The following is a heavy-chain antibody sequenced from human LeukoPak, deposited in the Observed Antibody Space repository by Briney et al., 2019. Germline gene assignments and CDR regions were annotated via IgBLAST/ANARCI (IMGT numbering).Heavy chain of an antibody. D-gene: IGHD4-11*01. CDR1: GFTFSRYS. CDR3: AISGVTTAGY. J-gene: IGHJ4*02. V-gene: IGHV3-48*01. CDR2: IDSSSSTM. Sequence: PGGSLRLSCAASGFTFSRYSMNWVRQAPGKGLEWVSYIDSSSSTMYYADSVKGRFTISRDTAKNSLYLQMNSLRAEDTAVYYCAISGVTTAGYWGQGTLVTVSS.